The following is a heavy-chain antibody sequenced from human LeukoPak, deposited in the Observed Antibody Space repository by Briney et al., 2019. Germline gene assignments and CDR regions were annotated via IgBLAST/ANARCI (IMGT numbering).Heavy chain of an antibody. D-gene: IGHD1-14*01. CDR2: ISGSGGST. Sequence: GGSLRLSCAASGFTFSSYAMSWVRQAPGKGLEWVSDISGSGGSTNYADSVKGRFTISRDNSKNTLYLQMNSLRAEDTAVYYCAKTRKGTPNDWFDPWGQGTLVTVSS. CDR3: AKTRKGTPNDWFDP. J-gene: IGHJ5*02. V-gene: IGHV3-23*01. CDR1: GFTFSSYA.